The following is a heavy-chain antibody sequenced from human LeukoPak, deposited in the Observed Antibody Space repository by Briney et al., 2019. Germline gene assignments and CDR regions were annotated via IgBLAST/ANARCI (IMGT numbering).Heavy chain of an antibody. D-gene: IGHD6-19*01. CDR2: IYSGGST. CDR1: GFTFSSYW. CDR3: LSSGWGDY. V-gene: IGHV3-53*01. J-gene: IGHJ4*02. Sequence: GVLRLSCAASGFTFSSYWMSWVRQAPGKGLEWVSVIYSGGSTYYADSVKGRFTISRDNSKNTLYLQMNSLRAEDTAVYYCLSSGWGDYWGQGTLVTVSS.